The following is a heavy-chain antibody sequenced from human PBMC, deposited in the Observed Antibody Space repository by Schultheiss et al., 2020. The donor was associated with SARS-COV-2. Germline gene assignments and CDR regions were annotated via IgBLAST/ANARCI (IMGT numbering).Heavy chain of an antibody. CDR3: AKDEKGSMGY. Sequence: GGSLRLSCAASGFTFSSYAMHWVRQAPGKGLEWVAVISYDGSNKYYADSVKGRFTISRDNSKNTLYLQMNSLRAEDTAVYYCAKDEKGSMGYWGQGTLVTVSS. D-gene: IGHD3-10*01. V-gene: IGHV3-30-3*01. J-gene: IGHJ4*02. CDR1: GFTFSSYA. CDR2: ISYDGSNK.